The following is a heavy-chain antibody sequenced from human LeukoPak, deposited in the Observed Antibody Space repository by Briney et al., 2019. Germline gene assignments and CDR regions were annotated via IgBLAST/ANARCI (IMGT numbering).Heavy chain of an antibody. CDR3: ARDVTALDS. Sequence: PGGSLRLSCAASGFTFSPYWMSWVRQAPEKGLEWVANINQGGSEKYYVDSVRGRFTISRDNAKNSLYLQMNSLRADDTAVYYCARDVTALDSWGQGTLVTVSS. D-gene: IGHD2-2*01. CDR2: INQGGSEK. J-gene: IGHJ4*02. CDR1: GFTFSPYW. V-gene: IGHV3-7*01.